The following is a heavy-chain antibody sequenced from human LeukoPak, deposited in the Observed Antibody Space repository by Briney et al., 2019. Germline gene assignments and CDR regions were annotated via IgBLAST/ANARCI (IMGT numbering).Heavy chain of an antibody. D-gene: IGHD3-22*01. CDR1: GGSISSYY. Sequence: SSETLSLTCTVSGGSISSYYWSWIRQPPGKGLEWIGYIYYSGSTNYNPSLKSRVTISVDTSKNQFSLKLSSVTAADTAVYYCARSSRGYYYDSSGYYEDYWGQGTLVTVSS. J-gene: IGHJ4*02. CDR3: ARSSRGYYYDSSGYYEDY. V-gene: IGHV4-59*01. CDR2: IYYSGST.